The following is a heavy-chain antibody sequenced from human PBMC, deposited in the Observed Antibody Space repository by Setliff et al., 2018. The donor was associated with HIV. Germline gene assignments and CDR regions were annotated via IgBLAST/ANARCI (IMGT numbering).Heavy chain of an antibody. CDR1: GFTLSTSGMR. J-gene: IGHJ5*02. Sequence: VSGPTLVNPTQTLTLTRTFSGFTLSTSGMRVSWIGQPPGKALEWLARIDWDYDKYYSTSLKTRLTISKDASKHQVVLTMTNMDPVDTATYYCARTFTKGNCFDPWGQGTLVTVSS. CDR2: IDWDYDK. CDR3: ARTFTKGNCFDP. V-gene: IGHV2-70*04.